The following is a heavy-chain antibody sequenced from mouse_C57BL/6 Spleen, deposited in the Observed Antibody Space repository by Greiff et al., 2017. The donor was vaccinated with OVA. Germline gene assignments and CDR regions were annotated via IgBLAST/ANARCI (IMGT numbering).Heavy chain of an antibody. D-gene: IGHD2-5*01. Sequence: VQLQQPGAELVRPGTSVKLSCKASGYTFTSYWMHWVKQRPGQGLEWIGVIDPSDSYTNYNQKFKGKATLTVDTSSSTAYMQLSSLTSEDSAVYYCAYYSNSSWFAYWGKGTLVTVSA. CDR1: GYTFTSYW. CDR2: IDPSDSYT. J-gene: IGHJ3*01. V-gene: IGHV1-59*01. CDR3: AYYSNSSWFAY.